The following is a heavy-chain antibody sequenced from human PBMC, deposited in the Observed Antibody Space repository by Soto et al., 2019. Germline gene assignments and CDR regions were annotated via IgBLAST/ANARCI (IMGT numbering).Heavy chain of an antibody. CDR1: GFTFGDYA. CDR3: TRDGQRQLGPIYYYYGMDV. Sequence: GGSLRFSCTASGFTFGDYAMSWVRQAPGKGLEWVGFIRSKAYGGTTEYAASVKGRFTISRDDSKSIAYLQMNSLKTEDTAVYYCTRDGQRQLGPIYYYYGMDVWGQGTTVTVSS. J-gene: IGHJ6*02. V-gene: IGHV3-49*04. CDR2: IRSKAYGGTT. D-gene: IGHD6-6*01.